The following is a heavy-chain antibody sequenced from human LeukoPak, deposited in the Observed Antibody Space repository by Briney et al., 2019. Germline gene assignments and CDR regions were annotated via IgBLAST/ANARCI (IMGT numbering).Heavy chain of an antibody. CDR2: ISASGGST. Sequence: GSLTLSCAASGFTFSSYAMTWVRQAPGKGLEWVSAISASGGSTFYADSVKGRFTISRDNSKNTLYLQMNSLRAEDTAVYYCAKEYYDFWSGYPHDYWGQGTLVTVSS. J-gene: IGHJ4*02. V-gene: IGHV3-23*01. CDR3: AKEYYDFWSGYPHDY. CDR1: GFTFSSYA. D-gene: IGHD3-3*01.